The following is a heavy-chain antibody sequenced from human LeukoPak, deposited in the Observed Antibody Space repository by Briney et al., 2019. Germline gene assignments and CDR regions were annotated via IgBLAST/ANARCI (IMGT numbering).Heavy chain of an antibody. V-gene: IGHV4-59*02. CDR3: ARDRHQLTSRTTGYNWFDS. J-gene: IGHJ5*01. Sequence: PSETLSLTCAVSGGSVISFHWSWIRQPPGKGLEWIGNIYYSGSPTYKPSLKSRVTISVDTSKNQFSLKLSSVTAADTAVYYCARDRHQLTSRTTGYNWFDSWGQGTPVTVSS. CDR1: GGSVISFH. D-gene: IGHD1-1*01. CDR2: IYYSGSP.